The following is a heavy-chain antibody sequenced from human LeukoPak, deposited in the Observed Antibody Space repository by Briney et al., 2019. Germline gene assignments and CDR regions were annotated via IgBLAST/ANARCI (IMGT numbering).Heavy chain of an antibody. J-gene: IGHJ4*02. CDR1: GFIFSNAW. CDR3: STGDADSVGFDY. D-gene: IGHD4-23*01. CDR2: IKSKPDGGTT. V-gene: IGHV3-15*01. Sequence: GGSLRLSCTASGFIFSNAWMNWVRQAPGKGLEWAGRIKSKPDGGTTDYAAPVKGRFSISRDDSKNTVYLQMNSLKTEDTAVYYCSTGDADSVGFDYWGQGTQVTVSS.